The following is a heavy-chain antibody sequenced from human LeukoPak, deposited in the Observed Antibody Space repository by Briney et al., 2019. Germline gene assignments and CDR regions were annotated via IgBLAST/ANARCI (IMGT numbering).Heavy chain of an antibody. CDR3: AKDLVGYCSGGSCYSTDY. CDR1: GFTFSSYA. Sequence: PGGSLRLSCAVSGFTFSSYAMSWVRQAPGKGLEWVSAIRGSGGSTFYAVSVKGRFTISRDNSKNTLYLEMNSLRAEDTAVYYCAKDLVGYCSGGSCYSTDYWGQGTQVTVSS. CDR2: IRGSGGST. D-gene: IGHD2-15*01. J-gene: IGHJ4*02. V-gene: IGHV3-23*01.